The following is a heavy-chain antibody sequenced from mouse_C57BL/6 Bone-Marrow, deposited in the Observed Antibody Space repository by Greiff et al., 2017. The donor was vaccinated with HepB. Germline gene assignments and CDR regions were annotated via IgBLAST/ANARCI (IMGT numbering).Heavy chain of an antibody. V-gene: IGHV6-3*01. CDR3: TYSNLYAMDY. D-gene: IGHD2-5*01. J-gene: IGHJ4*01. CDR1: GFTFSNYW. CDR2: IRLKSDNYAT. Sequence: EVHLVESGGGLVQPGGSMKLSCVASGFTFSNYWMNWVRQSPEKGLEWVAQIRLKSDNYATHYAESVKGRFTISRDDSKSSVYLQMNNLRAEDTGIYYCTYSNLYAMDYWGQGTSVTVSS.